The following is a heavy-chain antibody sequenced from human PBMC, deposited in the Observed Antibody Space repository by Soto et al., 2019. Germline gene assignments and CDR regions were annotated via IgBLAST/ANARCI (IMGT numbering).Heavy chain of an antibody. CDR1: GFTFSYYW. Sequence: PGGSLRLSCAASGFTFSYYWMHWVRQAPGQGLVWVSRIHSDGSSTTYADSVKGRFTISRDNAKNTLYLQMNSLRAEDTAVYYCAKDQGSSWYEIDYWGQGTLVTVSS. CDR3: AKDQGSSWYEIDY. J-gene: IGHJ4*02. V-gene: IGHV3-74*01. D-gene: IGHD6-13*01. CDR2: IHSDGSST.